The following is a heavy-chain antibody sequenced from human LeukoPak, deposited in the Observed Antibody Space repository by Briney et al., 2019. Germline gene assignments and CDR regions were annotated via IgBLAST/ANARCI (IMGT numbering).Heavy chain of an antibody. J-gene: IGHJ4*02. CDR1: SGSFSGYY. CDR2: INNSGST. Sequence: PSETLSLTCDVNSGSFSGYYWSWIRQPPGKGLEWIGEINNSGSTNYNPSLKSRVTISVDTSKNQFSLKLSSVTAADTAVYYCARDYSRSYPIDYWGQGTLVTVSS. D-gene: IGHD1-26*01. CDR3: ARDYSRSYPIDY. V-gene: IGHV4-34*01.